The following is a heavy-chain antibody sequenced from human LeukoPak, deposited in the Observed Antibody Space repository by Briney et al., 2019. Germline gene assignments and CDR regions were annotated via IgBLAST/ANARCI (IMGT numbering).Heavy chain of an antibody. CDR2: IWYDGSNK. V-gene: IGHV3-33*01. CDR1: GFTFSSYG. Sequence: PGGSLRLSCAASGFTFSSYGMHWVRQAPGKGLEWVAVIWYDGSNKYYADSVKGRFTISRDNSKNTLYLQMNSLRAEDTAVNYCARGHDSSGSCDIWGQGTMVTVSS. J-gene: IGHJ3*02. D-gene: IGHD3-22*01. CDR3: ARGHDSSGSCDI.